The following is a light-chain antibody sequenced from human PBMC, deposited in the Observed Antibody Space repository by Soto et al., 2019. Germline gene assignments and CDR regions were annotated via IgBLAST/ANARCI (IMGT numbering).Light chain of an antibody. Sequence: IVLTQSPGTLSLSPGERATLSCRASQSVSRTYLAWYQQKPVQAPRLLIYAASTRATGIPARFSGSGSGTESTLTISSLQSEDFAVYYCQQYNNWWTFGQGTKVDIK. CDR3: QQYNNWWT. CDR2: AAS. V-gene: IGKV3-15*01. J-gene: IGKJ1*01. CDR1: QSVSRTY.